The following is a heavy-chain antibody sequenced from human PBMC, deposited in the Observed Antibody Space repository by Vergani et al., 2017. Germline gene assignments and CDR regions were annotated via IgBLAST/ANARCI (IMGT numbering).Heavy chain of an antibody. D-gene: IGHD3-22*01. V-gene: IGHV3-48*03. CDR1: GFTFSSYE. CDR3: ARGEGDYYDSSGYSGAFDI. CDR2: ISRSGSTL. J-gene: IGHJ3*02. Sequence: EVQLVESGGGLVQPGGSLRLSCAASGFTFSSYEMNWVRQAPGKGLEWVSYISRSGSTLYYGDSGKGRFTISRDNAKNSMYLQMNSLRAEDTAVYYCARGEGDYYDSSGYSGAFDIWGQGTMVTVSS.